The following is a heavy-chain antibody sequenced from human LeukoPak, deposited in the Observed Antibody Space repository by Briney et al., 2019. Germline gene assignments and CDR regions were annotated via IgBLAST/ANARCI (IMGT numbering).Heavy chain of an antibody. J-gene: IGHJ4*02. CDR3: ARSPGYCSGGSCYPVAYYFDY. CDR2: INHSGST. V-gene: IGHV4-34*01. Sequence: SETLSLTCAVYDGSFSGYYWSWIRQPPGKGLGWIGEINHSGSTNYNPSLKSRVTISVDTSKNQFSLKLSSVTAADTAVYYCARSPGYCSGGSCYPVAYYFDYWGQGTLVTVSS. CDR1: DGSFSGYY. D-gene: IGHD2-15*01.